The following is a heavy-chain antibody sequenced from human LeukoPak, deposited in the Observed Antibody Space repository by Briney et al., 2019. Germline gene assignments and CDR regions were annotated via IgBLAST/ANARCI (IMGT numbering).Heavy chain of an antibody. V-gene: IGHV3-7*01. Sequence: GGSLRLSCAASGFTFRPYWVLCVRQAPGKGLEGVANINQDGSEKHYGDSVRGRFNIYRENAKKSLYLQMSSLRVEDTAVYYCAGGDGWIIDHWGQGTLVTVS. CDR2: INQDGSEK. J-gene: IGHJ4*02. D-gene: IGHD5-24*01. CDR3: AGGDGWIIDH. CDR1: GFTFRPYW.